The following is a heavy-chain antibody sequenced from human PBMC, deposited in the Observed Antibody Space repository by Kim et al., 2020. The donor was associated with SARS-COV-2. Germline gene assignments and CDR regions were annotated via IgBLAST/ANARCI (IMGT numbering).Heavy chain of an antibody. J-gene: IGHJ3*02. Sequence: PAFQGQVTISADKSISTAYLQWSSLKASDTAMYYCARPGLIAAVTDAFDIWGQGTMVTVSS. V-gene: IGHV5-51*01. D-gene: IGHD6-13*01. CDR3: ARPGLIAAVTDAFDI.